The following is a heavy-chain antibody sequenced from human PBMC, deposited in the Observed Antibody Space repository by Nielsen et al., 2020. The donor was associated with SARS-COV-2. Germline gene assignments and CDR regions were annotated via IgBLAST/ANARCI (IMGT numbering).Heavy chain of an antibody. CDR3: ARVRYYDILTGLYYYYYMDV. V-gene: IGHV4-39*07. CDR2: IYYGGST. Sequence: RQAPGKGLEWIGSIYYGGSTYYNPSLKSRVTISVDTSKNQFSLKLSSVTAADTAVYYCARVRYYDILTGLYYYYYMDVWGKGTTVTVSS. D-gene: IGHD3-9*01. J-gene: IGHJ6*03.